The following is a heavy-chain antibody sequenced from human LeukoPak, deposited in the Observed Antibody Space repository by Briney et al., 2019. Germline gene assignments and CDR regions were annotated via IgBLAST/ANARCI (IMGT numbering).Heavy chain of an antibody. CDR3: ARDRCSNTNCYIDY. CDR2: IYSGGST. D-gene: IGHD2-2*02. CDR1: GFTVSSNY. J-gene: IGHJ4*02. Sequence: GGSLRFSCAASGFTVSSNYMSWVRQAPGKELEWVSAIYSGGSTYYADSVKGRLTISRHNSKNTLYLQMNSLRAEDTAVYYCARDRCSNTNCYIDYWGQGTLVTVSS. V-gene: IGHV3-53*04.